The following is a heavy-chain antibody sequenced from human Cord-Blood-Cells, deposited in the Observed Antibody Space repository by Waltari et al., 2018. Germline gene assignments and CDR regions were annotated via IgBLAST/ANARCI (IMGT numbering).Heavy chain of an antibody. CDR3: AKVSGSYYYYYGMDV. J-gene: IGHJ6*02. Sequence: EVQLVESGGGVVQPGRSLRLSCAASGFTFDDSAIHWLRKAPGKGLEWVSGISWNSGSIGYADSVKGRFTISRDNAKNSLYLQMNSLRAEDTALYYCAKVSGSYYYYYGMDVWGQGTTVTVSS. V-gene: IGHV3-9*01. CDR2: ISWNSGSI. CDR1: GFTFDDSA. D-gene: IGHD1-26*01.